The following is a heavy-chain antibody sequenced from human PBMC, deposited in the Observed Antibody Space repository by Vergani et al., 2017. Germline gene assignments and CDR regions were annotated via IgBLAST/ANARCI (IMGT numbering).Heavy chain of an antibody. V-gene: IGHV3-48*03. D-gene: IGHD2-2*01. Sequence: EVQLVESGGGLVQPGGSLRLSCAASGFTFSSYEMNWVRQAPGKGLEWVSYISSSGSTIYYADSVKGRFTISRDNAKNSLYLQMNSLRAEDTAVYYCARGLGYCRSTSCLGAFDFWGQGTMVTVSS. CDR2: ISSSGSTI. CDR3: ARGLGYCRSTSCLGAFDF. CDR1: GFTFSSYE. J-gene: IGHJ3*01.